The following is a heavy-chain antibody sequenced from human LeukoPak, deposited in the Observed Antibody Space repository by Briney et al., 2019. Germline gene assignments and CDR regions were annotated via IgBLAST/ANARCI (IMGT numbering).Heavy chain of an antibody. CDR3: ARVNDPGYYYYYMDV. D-gene: IGHD1-1*01. V-gene: IGHV3-64*01. CDR1: GFTFSSYA. J-gene: IGHJ6*03. Sequence: GGSLRLSCAASGFTFSSYAMHWVRQAPGKGLEYVSAISGNGGSTYYANSVKGRFTISRDNSKNTLYLQMGSLRAEDMAVYYCARVNDPGYYYYYMDVWGKGTMVTVSS. CDR2: ISGNGGST.